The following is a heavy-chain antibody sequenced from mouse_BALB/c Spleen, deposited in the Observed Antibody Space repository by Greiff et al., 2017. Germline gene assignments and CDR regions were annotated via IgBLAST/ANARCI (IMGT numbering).Heavy chain of an antibody. V-gene: IGHV1S56*01. D-gene: IGHD2-3*01. Sequence: VQLQQSGPELVKPGASVRISCKASGYTFTSYYIHWVKQRPGQGLEWIGWIYPGNVNTKYNEKFKGKATLTADKSSSTAYMQLSSLTSEDSAVYFCARGGWLLPYFDYWGQGTTLTVSS. J-gene: IGHJ2*01. CDR1: GYTFTSYY. CDR2: IYPGNVNT. CDR3: ARGGWLLPYFDY.